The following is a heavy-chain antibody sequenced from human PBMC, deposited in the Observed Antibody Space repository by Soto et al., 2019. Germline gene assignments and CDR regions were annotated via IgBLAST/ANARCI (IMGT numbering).Heavy chain of an antibody. J-gene: IGHJ6*02. CDR1: GFTFSSYA. Sequence: QVQLVESGGGVVQPGRSLRLSCAASGFTFSSYAMHWVRQAPGKGLEWVAVMSYDGTNKYYADSVKGRFTIYRDNSKNTLYLQMNSLSAEDTAVYYCAGGIVGATTVDYYYYYGMDVWGQGTTVTVSS. CDR2: MSYDGTNK. D-gene: IGHD1-26*01. CDR3: AGGIVGATTVDYYYYYGMDV. V-gene: IGHV3-30-3*01.